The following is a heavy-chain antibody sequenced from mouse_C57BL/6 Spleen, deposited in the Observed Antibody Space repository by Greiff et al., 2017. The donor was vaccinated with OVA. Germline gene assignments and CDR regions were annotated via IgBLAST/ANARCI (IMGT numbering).Heavy chain of an antibody. CDR2: IDPNSGGP. CDR3: AREFYAMDY. Sequence: QVQLQQPGTELVKPGASVQLSCKASGSIFNSYWMHWVRQRPGRGLEWIGRIDPNSGGPEYNEKFKSKATLTVDKSSTTAYMQFRSLTSEDSAVYYCAREFYAMDYWGQGTSVTVSS. V-gene: IGHV1-72*01. CDR1: GSIFNSYW. J-gene: IGHJ4*01.